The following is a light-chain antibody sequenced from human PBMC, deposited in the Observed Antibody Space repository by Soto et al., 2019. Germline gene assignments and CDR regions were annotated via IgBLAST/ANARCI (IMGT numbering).Light chain of an antibody. J-gene: IGKJ5*01. CDR2: AAS. V-gene: IGKV1-39*01. Sequence: DIQMTQSPSSLSASVGDRVSITCRASQSISTYLNWFQQKPGEAPNLLIYAASTLHSGVPSRFSGSGSGTDFILTLSSLQPEDFATYYCQQSYYHPVTFGQGTRLVIK. CDR1: QSISTY. CDR3: QQSYYHPVT.